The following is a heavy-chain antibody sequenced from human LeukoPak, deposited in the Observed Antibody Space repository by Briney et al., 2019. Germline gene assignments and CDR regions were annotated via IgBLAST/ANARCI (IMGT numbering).Heavy chain of an antibody. D-gene: IGHD6-13*01. V-gene: IGHV1-8*01. CDR3: ARGRPGYSSSWYGDY. CDR1: GFTFITYD. Sequence: ASMKVSCKASGFTFITYDINWVRQATGQGLEWMGWMNPNSGNTGYAQKFQGRVTMTRNTSISTAYLELSSLRSEDTAVYYCARGRPGYSSSWYGDYWGQGTLVTVSS. J-gene: IGHJ4*02. CDR2: MNPNSGNT.